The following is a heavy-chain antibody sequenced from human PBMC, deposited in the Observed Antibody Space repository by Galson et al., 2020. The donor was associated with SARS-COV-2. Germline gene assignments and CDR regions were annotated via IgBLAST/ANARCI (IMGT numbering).Heavy chain of an antibody. CDR2: IYYSGST. J-gene: IGHJ5*02. V-gene: IGHV4-59*12. D-gene: IGHD6-13*01. Sequence: SETLSLTCTVSGGSISSKYWSWIRQPPGKGQEWIGYIYYSGSTNYNPSLKSRVTISVDTSKTQFSLKLSSVTAADSAVYYCARERHSSSCYNGWFDPWGQGTLVTVSS. CDR1: GGSISSKY. CDR3: ARERHSSSCYNGWFDP.